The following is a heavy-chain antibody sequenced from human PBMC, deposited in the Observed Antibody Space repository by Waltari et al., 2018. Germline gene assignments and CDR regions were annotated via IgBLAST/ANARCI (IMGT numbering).Heavy chain of an antibody. CDR2: INGDESTT. CDR3: AAPHSTSWYVSDY. V-gene: IGHV3-74*01. D-gene: IGHD2-2*01. CDR1: GLSFSTSW. Sequence: EVQLVESGGGLVQPGGSLRLSCAASGLSFSTSWMHWVRQGPGKGLVWVSRINGDESTTNYADSVKGRFTISRDNAKNTLYLQMNSLRADDTAVYYCAAPHSTSWYVSDYWGQGALVTVSS. J-gene: IGHJ4*02.